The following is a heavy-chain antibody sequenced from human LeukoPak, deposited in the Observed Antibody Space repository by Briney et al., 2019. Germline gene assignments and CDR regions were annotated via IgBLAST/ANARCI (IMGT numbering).Heavy chain of an antibody. V-gene: IGHV4-4*07. Sequence: SETLSLTCTVSGGSISSYYWTWIRQPAGKGLEWIGRIYPSGSTNYNPSLKSRVTISVDTSKNQFSLKLSSVTAADTAVYYCARDRGSSSEAGVWFDPWGQGTLVTVSS. CDR2: IYPSGST. CDR3: ARDRGSSSEAGVWFDP. D-gene: IGHD6-13*01. J-gene: IGHJ5*02. CDR1: GGSISSYY.